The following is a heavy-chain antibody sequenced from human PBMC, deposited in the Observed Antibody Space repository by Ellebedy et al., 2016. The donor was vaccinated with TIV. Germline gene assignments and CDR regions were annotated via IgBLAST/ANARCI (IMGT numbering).Heavy chain of an antibody. V-gene: IGHV4-4*02. J-gene: IGHJ4*02. CDR2: ISHSGDT. Sequence: SETLSLXCAVSGGSITTGTYWSWVRQPPGAGLEWIGEISHSGDTKYTPSLKTRVTISIDKSKNQFSLRLNSVTAADTAVYYCARSSGYFSLDYWGQGTLVTVSS. CDR3: ARSSGYFSLDY. CDR1: GGSITTGTY. D-gene: IGHD3-22*01.